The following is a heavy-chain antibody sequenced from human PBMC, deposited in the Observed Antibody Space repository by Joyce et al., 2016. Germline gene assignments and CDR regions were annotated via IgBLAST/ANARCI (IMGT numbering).Heavy chain of an antibody. J-gene: IGHJ4*02. CDR1: GYSFTPSW. Sequence: EVQLVQSGAEVKKTGESLKISCKGSGYSFTPSWIAWVRQMPGKGLGWMGIIYPGDSDTRYSPSFQGQVTISADKSITTAYLQWSSLKASDTAMYYCARGYCTGDKCYAPFDSWGQGTLVTVSS. D-gene: IGHD2-8*02. V-gene: IGHV5-51*01. CDR2: IYPGDSDT. CDR3: ARGYCTGDKCYAPFDS.